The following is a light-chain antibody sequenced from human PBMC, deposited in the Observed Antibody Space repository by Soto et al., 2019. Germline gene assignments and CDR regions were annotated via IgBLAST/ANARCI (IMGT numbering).Light chain of an antibody. CDR1: TTDIHDFNS. Sequence: QSALTQPASVSGSPGQSITISCSGPTTDIHDFNSISWYQHHPGKAPKLIAYDITRRPSGVSRRFSGSKSGLTASLTISGLQAEDEADYFCASYTTTNILLFGTATKLTVL. CDR3: ASYTTTNILL. J-gene: IGLJ1*01. CDR2: DIT. V-gene: IGLV2-14*01.